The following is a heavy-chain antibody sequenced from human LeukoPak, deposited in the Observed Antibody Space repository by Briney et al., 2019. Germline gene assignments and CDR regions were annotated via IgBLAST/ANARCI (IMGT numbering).Heavy chain of an antibody. D-gene: IGHD5-24*01. CDR1: GFTFSNYG. J-gene: IGHJ5*02. Sequence: PGRSLRLSCAASGFTFSNYGMHWVRQAPGKGLEWVAVIWYDGSNKYYGDSVKGRFTISRDNSKNTLYLEMNSLRTEDTAVYHCAKDLYDNDWYNYFDPWGQGALVTVSS. CDR3: AKDLYDNDWYNYFDP. V-gene: IGHV3-33*06. CDR2: IWYDGSNK.